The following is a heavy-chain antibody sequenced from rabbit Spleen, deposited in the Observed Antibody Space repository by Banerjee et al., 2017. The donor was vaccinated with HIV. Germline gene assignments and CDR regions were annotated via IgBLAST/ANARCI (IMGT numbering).Heavy chain of an antibody. CDR2: IYTGNGKT. V-gene: IGHV1S45*01. CDR3: ARDLVAVIGWNFNL. CDR1: AFSFSRGYD. D-gene: IGHD1-1*01. J-gene: IGHJ4*01. Sequence: QEQLVESGGGLVQPGASLTLTCTASAFSFSRGYDMCWVRQAPGRGLEWIGCIYTGNGKTYYASWAKGRFTISKSSSTTVTLQMTSLTAADTATYFCARDLVAVIGWNFNLWGPGTLVTVS.